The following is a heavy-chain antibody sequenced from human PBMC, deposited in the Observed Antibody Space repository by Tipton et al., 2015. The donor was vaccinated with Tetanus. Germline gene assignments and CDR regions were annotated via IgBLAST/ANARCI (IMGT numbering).Heavy chain of an antibody. J-gene: IGHJ1*01. CDR2: IWYDGTTK. CDR1: GFTFSTYN. D-gene: IGHD4-17*01. V-gene: IGHV3-33*02. CDR3: ARETSLTTSY. Sequence: SLRLSCAASGFTFSTYNFHWVRQAPGKGLEWVAVIWYDGTTKYYADSAKGRFTISRDNSKNTLFLQMNSLRADDTAVYYCARETSLTTSYWGQGTLVTVSS.